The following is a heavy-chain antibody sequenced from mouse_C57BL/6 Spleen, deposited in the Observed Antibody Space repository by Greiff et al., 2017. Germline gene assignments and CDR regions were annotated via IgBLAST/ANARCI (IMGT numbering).Heavy chain of an antibody. Sequence: VKLVESGAELARPGASVKLSCKASGYTFTSYGISWVKQRTGQGLEWIGEIYPRSGNTYYNEKFKGKATLTADKSSSTAYMELRSLTSEASAVYFCARWEGYYAMDYWGQGTSVTVSS. D-gene: IGHD4-1*01. CDR1: GYTFTSYG. J-gene: IGHJ4*01. V-gene: IGHV1-81*01. CDR3: ARWEGYYAMDY. CDR2: IYPRSGNT.